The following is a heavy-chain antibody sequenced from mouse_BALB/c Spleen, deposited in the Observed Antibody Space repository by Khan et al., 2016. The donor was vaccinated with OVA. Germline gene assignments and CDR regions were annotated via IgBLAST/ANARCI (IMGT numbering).Heavy chain of an antibody. CDR3: ARGGAARVTWDYLDY. CDR2: IFPGGGYT. CDR1: GYTFTNYW. D-gene: IGHD3-1*01. V-gene: IGHV1-63*02. J-gene: IGHJ2*01. Sequence: VHPKLSEAQLLRPGTSVKMSCKTAGYTFTNYWLGCVKHRPGHGLEWIGDIFPGGGYTNYHKKFKGKATLTEDTSSITAYMQHSSLTSEDSASHYCARGGAARVTWDYLDYGGQGTTLTVSA.